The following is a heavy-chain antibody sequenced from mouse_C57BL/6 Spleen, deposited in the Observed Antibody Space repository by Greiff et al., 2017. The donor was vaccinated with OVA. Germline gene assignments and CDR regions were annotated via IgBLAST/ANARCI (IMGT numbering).Heavy chain of an antibody. V-gene: IGHV1-18*01. CDR2: INPNNGGT. Sequence: EVQLQQSGPELVKPGASVKIPCKASGYTFTDYNMDWVKQSHGKSLEWIGAINPNNGGTIYNQKFKGKATLTVDKSSSTAYMELRSLTSEDTAVYYCARWGGYYDAMDYWGQGTSVTVAS. D-gene: IGHD2-2*01. J-gene: IGHJ4*01. CDR3: ARWGGYYDAMDY. CDR1: GYTFTDYN.